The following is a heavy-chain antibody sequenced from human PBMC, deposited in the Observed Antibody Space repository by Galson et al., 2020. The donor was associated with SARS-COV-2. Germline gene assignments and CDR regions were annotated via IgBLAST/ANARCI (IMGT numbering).Heavy chain of an antibody. V-gene: IGHV4-39*01. Sequence: SETLSLTCIVSGGSVSSRSYFWAWIRQPPGKGLEWIGSSHSSGKVSYTPSLKGPVTISVDTSKNQFSLRLNSVTAADTAVYYCARQSIAIELWLEGGDWFDPWGQGTLVTVSS. CDR3: ARQSIAIELWLEGGDWFDP. D-gene: IGHD5-18*01. CDR2: SHSSGKV. CDR1: GGSVSSRSYF. J-gene: IGHJ5*02.